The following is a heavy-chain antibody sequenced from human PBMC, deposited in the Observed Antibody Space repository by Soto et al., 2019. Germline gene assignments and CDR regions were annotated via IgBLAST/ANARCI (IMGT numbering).Heavy chain of an antibody. D-gene: IGHD2-21*01. J-gene: IGHJ6*02. CDR1: GYVMTGDA. CDR3: AREVVVGSYGPAPVYGMDV. CDR2: VNAGNGNT. V-gene: IGHV1-3*01. Sequence: APLKGDRKSAGYVMTGDAGGLRRMETGQRLEWMGWVNAGNGNTKYSQKFQGRFTISRDNSKNTLYLQMNSLRAEDTAVYYCAREVVVGSYGPAPVYGMDVWGQGTTVTVSS.